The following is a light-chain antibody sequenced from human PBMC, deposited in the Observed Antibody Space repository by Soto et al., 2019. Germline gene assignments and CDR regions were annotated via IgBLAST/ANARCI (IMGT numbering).Light chain of an antibody. CDR3: TPYPPSTTRV. CDR1: SSDVGGYNY. J-gene: IGLJ1*01. V-gene: IGLV2-14*01. Sequence: QSALTQPASVSGSPGQSITISCTGTSSDVGGYNYVSWYQQHPGKAPKLMIYEVSKRPSGVSNRFSGSKSGNTASLTISGLQAETGADYPSTPYPPSTTRVF. CDR2: EVS.